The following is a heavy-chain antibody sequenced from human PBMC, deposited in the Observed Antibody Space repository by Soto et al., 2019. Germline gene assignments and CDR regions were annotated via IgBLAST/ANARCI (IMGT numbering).Heavy chain of an antibody. CDR1: GFTISSNY. J-gene: IGHJ4*02. CDR3: ARNFPYRSSSLDY. Sequence: GGSLRLSCAASGFTISSNYVSWVRQAPGKGLEWVSVLFSGGTTYYADSVTGRFTISRDNSRNTLYLQMNSLRAEDTAVYYCARNFPYRSSSLDYWGQGTLVTVSS. D-gene: IGHD6-6*01. CDR2: LFSGGTT. V-gene: IGHV3-53*01.